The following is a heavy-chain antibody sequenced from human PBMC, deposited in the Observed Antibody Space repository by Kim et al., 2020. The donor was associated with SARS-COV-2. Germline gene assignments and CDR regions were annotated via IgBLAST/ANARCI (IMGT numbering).Heavy chain of an antibody. D-gene: IGHD4-4*01. V-gene: IGHV3-11*06. J-gene: IGHJ3*02. Sequence: ADSVKGGFTISRDDSKNSLILQMNSLRAEDTAVYYCVRDYRWAFDIWGQGTRVTVSS. CDR3: VRDYRWAFDI.